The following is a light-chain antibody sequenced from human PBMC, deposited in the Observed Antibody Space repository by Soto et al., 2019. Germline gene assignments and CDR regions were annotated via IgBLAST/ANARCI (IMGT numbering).Light chain of an antibody. V-gene: IGKV3-11*01. CDR2: DAS. Sequence: EIVLTQSPATLSLSPGERATLSCRASQSVDSYLAWYQQKSGQAPRLLIYDASKRATGLPARFSGSGSGTDFTLTISSLEPEDFAVYYCQHRRNWPLTFGGGTKVEIK. CDR1: QSVDSY. CDR3: QHRRNWPLT. J-gene: IGKJ4*01.